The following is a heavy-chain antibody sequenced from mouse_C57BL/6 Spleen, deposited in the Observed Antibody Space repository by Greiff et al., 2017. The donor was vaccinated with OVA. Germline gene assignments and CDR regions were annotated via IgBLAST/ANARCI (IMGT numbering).Heavy chain of an antibody. CDR2: IYPSDSET. V-gene: IGHV1-61*01. D-gene: IGHD1-1*01. CDR1: GYTFTSYW. CDR3: ARGAHGSSYWFAY. J-gene: IGHJ3*01. Sequence: QVQLQQPGAELVRPGSSVKLSCKASGYTFTSYWMDWVKQRPGQGLEWIGNIYPSDSETHYNQKFKDKATLTVDKSSSTAYMQLSSLTSEDSAVYYCARGAHGSSYWFAYWGQGTLVTVSA.